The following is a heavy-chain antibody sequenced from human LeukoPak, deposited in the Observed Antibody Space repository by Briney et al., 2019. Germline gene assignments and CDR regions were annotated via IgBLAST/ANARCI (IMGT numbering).Heavy chain of an antibody. D-gene: IGHD2-21*01. Sequence: SETLSLTCGVSGGSLISSSYYWGWVRQSPGKGLEWIASMFYSGNTYYNPSLKSRVTMSVDTTENQFSLKLSSVTAADTAVYYCARHVVGNYDLLSFDYWGQGSLVTVSS. CDR1: GGSLISSSYY. V-gene: IGHV4-39*01. CDR2: MFYSGNT. CDR3: ARHVVGNYDLLSFDY. J-gene: IGHJ4*02.